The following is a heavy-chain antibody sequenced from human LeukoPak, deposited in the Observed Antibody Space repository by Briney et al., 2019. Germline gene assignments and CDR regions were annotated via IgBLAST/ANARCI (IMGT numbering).Heavy chain of an antibody. CDR3: ARLDIVVVPAAMSYYYYMDV. CDR1: GGSFSGYY. CDR2: INHSGST. Sequence: PSETLSLTCAVYGGSFSGYYWSWIRQPPGKGLEWLGEINHSGSTNYNPSLKSRVTISVDTSKNQFSLKLSSVTAADTAVYYCARLDIVVVPAAMSYYYYMDVWGKGTTVTVSS. D-gene: IGHD2-2*01. V-gene: IGHV4-34*01. J-gene: IGHJ6*03.